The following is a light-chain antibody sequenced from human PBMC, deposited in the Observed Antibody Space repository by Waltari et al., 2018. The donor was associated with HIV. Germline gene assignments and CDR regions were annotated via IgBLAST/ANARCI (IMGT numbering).Light chain of an antibody. CDR1: QSDVSNY. CDR3: HQYSSSHT. CDR2: GAS. Sequence: EVVLTQSPGTLSLFPGERATLSCRASQSDVSNYLAWYQKTPGQAPRLLIYGASSRATDIPDRFSGSGSGTDFTLTSSRLEPEDLAVYYCHQYSSSHTFGEGTKVEIK. J-gene: IGKJ4*01. V-gene: IGKV3-20*01.